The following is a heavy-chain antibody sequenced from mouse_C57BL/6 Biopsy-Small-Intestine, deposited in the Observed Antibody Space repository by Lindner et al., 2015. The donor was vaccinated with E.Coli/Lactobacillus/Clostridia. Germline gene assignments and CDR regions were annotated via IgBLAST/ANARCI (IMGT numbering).Heavy chain of an antibody. V-gene: IGHV1-74*01. CDR1: GYTFGSYG. CDR2: IGGYNGDT. J-gene: IGHJ4*01. CDR3: ARDRGRTDQDLVNFFDY. Sequence: SVKVSCKASGYTFGSYGVSWLRQAPGQGLEWMGWIGGYNGDTNYAQKFQGRVTMTTDTSTTTAYMELTSLRFDDSALYYCARDRGRTDQDLVNFFDYWGQGTLVTVSS. D-gene: IGHD2-1*01.